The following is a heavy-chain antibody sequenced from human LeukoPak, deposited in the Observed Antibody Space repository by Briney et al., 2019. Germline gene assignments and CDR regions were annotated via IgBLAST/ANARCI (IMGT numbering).Heavy chain of an antibody. CDR2: IRYDGSNK. Sequence: PGGSLRHSCAASGFTFSSYGMHWVRQAPGKGLEWVAFIRYDGSNKYYADSVKGRFTISRDNSKNTLYLQMNSLRAEDTAVYYCANVRYCSSTSCYNLYYMDVWGKGTTVTVSS. CDR3: ANVRYCSSTSCYNLYYMDV. CDR1: GFTFSSYG. D-gene: IGHD2-2*02. V-gene: IGHV3-30*02. J-gene: IGHJ6*03.